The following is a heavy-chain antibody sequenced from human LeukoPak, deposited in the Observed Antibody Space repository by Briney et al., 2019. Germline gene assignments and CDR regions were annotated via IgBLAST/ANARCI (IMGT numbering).Heavy chain of an antibody. CDR1: GFTFSSYS. V-gene: IGHV3-21*01. CDR3: AREYYDSSGYYSGYFDY. J-gene: IGHJ4*02. D-gene: IGHD3-22*01. Sequence: GGSLRLSCAASGFTFSSYSMNWVRQAPGKGLEWVSSISSSSSYIYYADSVKGRFTISRDNAKNSLYLQMNSLRAEDTAVYYCAREYYDSSGYYSGYFDYWGQGTLVTVSS. CDR2: ISSSSSYI.